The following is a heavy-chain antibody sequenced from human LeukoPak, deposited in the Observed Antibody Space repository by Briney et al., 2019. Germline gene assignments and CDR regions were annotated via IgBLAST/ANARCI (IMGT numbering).Heavy chain of an antibody. V-gene: IGHV3-43*02. J-gene: IGHJ4*02. CDR1: GFTFDDYA. D-gene: IGHD3-22*01. CDR3: AKDIRYYYDSSGYAY. Sequence: GGSLRLSCAASGFTFDDYAMRWVRQAPGKGLEWVSLISGDGGSTYYAASVKGRFTISRDNSKNSLYLQMNSLRTEDTALYYCAKDIRYYYDSSGYAYWGQGTLVTVSS. CDR2: ISGDGGST.